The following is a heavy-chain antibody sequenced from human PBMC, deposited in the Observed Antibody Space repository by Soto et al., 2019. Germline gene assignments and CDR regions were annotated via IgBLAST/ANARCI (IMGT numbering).Heavy chain of an antibody. J-gene: IGHJ6*02. D-gene: IGHD1-7*01. Sequence: SETLSLTCTVSGGSSSSSSYYWGWIRQPPGKGLEWIGSIYYSGSTYYNPSLKSRVTISVDTSKNQFSLKLSSVTAADTAVYYCARQGNWNYNYYYYYGMDVWGQGTTLTVSS. V-gene: IGHV4-39*01. CDR1: GGSSSSSSYY. CDR2: IYYSGST. CDR3: ARQGNWNYNYYYYYGMDV.